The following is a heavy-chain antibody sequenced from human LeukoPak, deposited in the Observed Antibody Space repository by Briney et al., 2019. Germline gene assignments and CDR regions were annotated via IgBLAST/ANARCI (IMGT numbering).Heavy chain of an antibody. V-gene: IGHV1-2*02. J-gene: IGHJ4*02. CDR3: ARDKIGNRVLRFLEWLLYNSGVDY. CDR1: GYTFTNYD. D-gene: IGHD3-3*01. CDR2: INPNSGGT. Sequence: ASVKVSCKASGYTFTNYDINWVRQATGQGLEWMGWINPNSGGTNYAQKFQGRVTMTRDTSISTAYMELSRLRSDDTAVYYCARDKIGNRVLRFLEWLLYNSGVDYWGQGTLVTVSS.